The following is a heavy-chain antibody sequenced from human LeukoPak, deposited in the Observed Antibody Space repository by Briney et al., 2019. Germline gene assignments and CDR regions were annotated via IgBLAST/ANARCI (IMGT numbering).Heavy chain of an antibody. CDR1: GVSSSGYY. D-gene: IGHD2-21*02. CDR3: AAGVVVTASRGDWFDP. CDR2: MNHSGST. V-gene: IGHV4-34*01. J-gene: IGHJ5*02. Sequence: SQTLSLTCAVYGVSSSGYYWSWIRQPPGQGPEWIGEMNHSGSTNYTPSLKSRVTISVYTSKNQFSLKLGSVTAADTAVYYCAAGVVVTASRGDWFDPWGQGTLVTVSS.